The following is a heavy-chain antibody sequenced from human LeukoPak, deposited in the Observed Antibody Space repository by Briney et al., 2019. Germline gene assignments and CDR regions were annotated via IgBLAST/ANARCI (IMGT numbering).Heavy chain of an antibody. J-gene: IGHJ3*02. CDR3: ARERRVEVSARQTVAFDM. Sequence: SETLSLTCAVYGGSFTEYHWSWIRQPPGKSLEWIGEINHTGRTHYNPSLTSRVTISIDMSERQFSLRLTSVTAADTAVYYCARERRVEVSARQTVAFDMWAQGTMVIVSS. CDR1: GGSFTEYH. CDR2: INHTGRT. V-gene: IGHV4-34*01. D-gene: IGHD5/OR15-5a*01.